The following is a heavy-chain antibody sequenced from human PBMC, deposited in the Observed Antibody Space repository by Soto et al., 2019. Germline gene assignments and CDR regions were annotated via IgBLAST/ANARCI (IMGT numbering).Heavy chain of an antibody. CDR2: FRTSGDGGTT. Sequence: GGSLRLSCAASGFTFSSYSMSWVRQAPGKGLEWVSGFRTSGDGGTTYYADSVKGRFTISRDNSKNMLFLQMNSLRAEDTAIYYCAKKVNSGPGSQYFDYWGQGTLVTVPS. D-gene: IGHD3-10*01. CDR3: AKKVNSGPGSQYFDY. CDR1: GFTFSSYS. V-gene: IGHV3-23*01. J-gene: IGHJ4*02.